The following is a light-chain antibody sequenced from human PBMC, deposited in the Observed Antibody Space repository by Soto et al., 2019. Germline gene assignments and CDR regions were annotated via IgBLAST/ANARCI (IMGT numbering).Light chain of an antibody. J-gene: IGKJ1*01. CDR1: QTISRW. CDR2: DAS. Sequence: DIQLTQSPSTLSASLGERVSITCRASQTISRWLAWYQQKPGKAPKLLIYDASSLESGVPSRFSGSGSGSVFTLSISSLQSDDFATYYCQQYTTYWTFGQGTKVEIK. V-gene: IGKV1-5*01. CDR3: QQYTTYWT.